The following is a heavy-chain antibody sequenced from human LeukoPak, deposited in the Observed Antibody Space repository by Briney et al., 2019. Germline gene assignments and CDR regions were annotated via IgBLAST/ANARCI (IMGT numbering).Heavy chain of an antibody. Sequence: GGSLRLSCAASGFTFSSYSMNWVRQAPGKGLEWVSSISSSSSYIYYADSVKGRFTISRDNAKNSLYLQMNSLRAEDTAVYYCASRIAVAGTQCDYWGQGTLVTVSS. V-gene: IGHV3-21*01. D-gene: IGHD6-19*01. J-gene: IGHJ4*02. CDR3: ASRIAVAGTQCDY. CDR1: GFTFSSYS. CDR2: ISSSSSYI.